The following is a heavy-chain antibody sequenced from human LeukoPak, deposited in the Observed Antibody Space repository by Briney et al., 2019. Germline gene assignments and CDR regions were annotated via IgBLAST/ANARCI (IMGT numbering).Heavy chain of an antibody. CDR1: GYTFTSYA. Sequence: ASVTVSCKASGYTFTSYAMNWVRQAPGQGLEWMGWINTNAGNPTYAQGFTGRFVFSLDTSVSTAYLQISSLKAEDTAVYYCAREAYYDFWSCYGEYYFDYWGQGTLVTVSS. CDR2: INTNAGNP. D-gene: IGHD3-3*01. V-gene: IGHV7-4-1*02. CDR3: AREAYYDFWSCYGEYYFDY. J-gene: IGHJ4*02.